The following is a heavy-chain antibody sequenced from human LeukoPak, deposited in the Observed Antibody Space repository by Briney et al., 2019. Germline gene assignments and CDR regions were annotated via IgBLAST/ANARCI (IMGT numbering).Heavy chain of an antibody. CDR1: GGSFSGYY. Sequence: PETLSLTCAVYGGSFSGYYWSWIRQPPGKGLEWIGEINHSGSTNYNPSLKSRVTISVDTSKNQFSLKLSSVTAADTAVYYCAREPPDIVVVPAAIGGFDYWGQGTLVTVSS. D-gene: IGHD2-2*02. CDR3: AREPPDIVVVPAAIGGFDY. J-gene: IGHJ4*02. CDR2: INHSGST. V-gene: IGHV4-34*01.